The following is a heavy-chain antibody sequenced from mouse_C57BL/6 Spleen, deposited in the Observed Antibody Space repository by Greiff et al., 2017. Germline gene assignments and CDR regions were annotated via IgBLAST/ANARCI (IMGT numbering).Heavy chain of an antibody. J-gene: IGHJ4*01. V-gene: IGHV1-15*01. CDR1: GYTFTDYE. CDR3: TRYGSSHYAMDY. CDR2: IDPETGGT. D-gene: IGHD1-1*01. Sequence: VQRVESGAELVRPGASVTLSCKASGYTFTDYEMHWVKQTPVHGLEWIGAIDPETGGTAYNQKFKGKAILTADKSSSTAYMELRSLTSEDSAVYYCTRYGSSHYAMDYWGQGTSVTVSS.